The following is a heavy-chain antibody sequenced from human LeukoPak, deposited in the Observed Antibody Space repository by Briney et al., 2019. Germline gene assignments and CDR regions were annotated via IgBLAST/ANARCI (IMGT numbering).Heavy chain of an antibody. CDR3: ASPSKYDSSGYLFDY. CDR1: GGSISSSSYY. Sequence: SETLSLTCTVSGGSISSSSYYWGWIRHPPGKGLEWFGSIYYSGSTYYNPSLKSRVTISVDTSKNQFSLKLSSVTAADTAVYYCASPSKYDSSGYLFDYWGQGTLVTVSS. J-gene: IGHJ4*02. CDR2: IYYSGST. V-gene: IGHV4-39*07. D-gene: IGHD3-22*01.